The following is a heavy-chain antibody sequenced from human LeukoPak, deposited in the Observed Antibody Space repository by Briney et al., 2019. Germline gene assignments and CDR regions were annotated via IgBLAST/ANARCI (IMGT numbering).Heavy chain of an antibody. D-gene: IGHD5-12*01. CDR1: GYTFTNYD. CDR3: ARGYSGYVDAFDI. CDR2: INPNSGGT. J-gene: IGHJ3*02. Sequence: ASVKVSCKASGYTFTNYDINWVRQAPGQGLEWMGWINPNSGGTNYAQKFQGWVTMTRDTSISTAYMELSRLRSDDTAVYYCARGYSGYVDAFDIWGQGTMVTVSS. V-gene: IGHV1-2*04.